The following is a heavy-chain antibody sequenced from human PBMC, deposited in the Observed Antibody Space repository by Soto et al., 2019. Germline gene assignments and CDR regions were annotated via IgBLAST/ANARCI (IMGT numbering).Heavy chain of an antibody. J-gene: IGHJ4*02. CDR1: GGTFSSYA. V-gene: IGHV1-69*12. D-gene: IGHD1-26*01. CDR3: ASFRFSGSYYFDY. CDR2: SIPFFDTA. Sequence: QVKLVQSGAEVKKPGSSVKVSCKASGGTFSSYAITWVRQAPGQGLEWMGGSIPFFDTANYAQKFQGRLTFTADESTSTAYMELSSLRSEDTAVYYCASFRFSGSYYFDYWGQGTLVTVSS.